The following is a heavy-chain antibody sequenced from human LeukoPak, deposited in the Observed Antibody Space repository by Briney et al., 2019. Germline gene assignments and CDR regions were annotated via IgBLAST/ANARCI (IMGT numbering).Heavy chain of an antibody. Sequence: SETLSLTCTVSGGSISSSSYYWGWIRQPPGKGLEWIGSIYYSGSTYYNPSLKSRVTISVDTSKNQFSLKLSSVTAADTAVYYCVKGTVVVPAALENWFDPWGQGTLVTVSS. D-gene: IGHD2-2*01. V-gene: IGHV4-39*01. CDR3: VKGTVVVPAALENWFDP. CDR2: IYYSGST. J-gene: IGHJ5*02. CDR1: GGSISSSSYY.